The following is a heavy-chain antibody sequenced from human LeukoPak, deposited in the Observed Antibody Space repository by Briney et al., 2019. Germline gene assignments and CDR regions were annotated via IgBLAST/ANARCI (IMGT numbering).Heavy chain of an antibody. V-gene: IGHV1-24*01. CDR3: ATLTDSSGYYYVDY. J-gene: IGHJ4*02. CDR2: FDPEDGET. D-gene: IGHD3-22*01. CDR1: GYTLAELS. Sequence: ASVKVSCKVSGYTLAELSMHWVRQAPGKGLEWIGGFDPEDGETIYAQKFQGRVTMTEDTSTDTAYMELSSLRSEDTAVYYCATLTDSSGYYYVDYWGQGTLVTVSS.